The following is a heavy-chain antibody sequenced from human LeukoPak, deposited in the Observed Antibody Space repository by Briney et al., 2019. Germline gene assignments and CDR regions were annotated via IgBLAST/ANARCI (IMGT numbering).Heavy chain of an antibody. CDR1: GYTFTSSA. V-gene: IGHV1-3*01. D-gene: IGHD6-19*01. J-gene: IGHJ4*02. CDR2: INAGNGNT. CDR3: ARGYSSGWYHDF. Sequence: ASVKVSCKASGYTFTSSAIHWVRQAPGQRLEWMGYINAGNGNTKYSEKFQGSVTFTRATSASTACMELSSLRSEDTAVYYCARGYSSGWYHDFWGQGTLVTVSS.